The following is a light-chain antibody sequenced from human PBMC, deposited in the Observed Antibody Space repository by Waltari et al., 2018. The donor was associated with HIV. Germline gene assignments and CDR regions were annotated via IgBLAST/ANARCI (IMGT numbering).Light chain of an antibody. CDR1: SSDFGWSKY. CDR3: NSYAGSNNWV. J-gene: IGLJ3*02. CDR2: EVN. V-gene: IGLV2-8*01. Sequence: QSALTQPPSASGSPVQSVTISCTGTSSDFGWSKYVSWYQQHPGKAPTLMIYEVNKRPAGVPDRFSGSKSANAASLTVSGLQADNEADYYCNSYAGSNNWVFGGETKLTVL.